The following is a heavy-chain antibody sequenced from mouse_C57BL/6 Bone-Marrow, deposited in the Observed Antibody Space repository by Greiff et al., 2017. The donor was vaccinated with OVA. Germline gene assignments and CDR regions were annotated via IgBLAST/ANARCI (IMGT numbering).Heavy chain of an antibody. J-gene: IGHJ1*03. V-gene: IGHV1-69*01. Sequence: VQLQQPGAELVMPGASVKLSCKASGYTFTSYWMHWVKQRPGQGLEWIGEIDPSDSYTNYNQKFKGKSTLTVDKSSSTAYMQLSSLTSEDSAVYYCARERGLYYGSSYWYFDVWGTGTTVTVSS. CDR1: GYTFTSYW. CDR2: IDPSDSYT. CDR3: ARERGLYYGSSYWYFDV. D-gene: IGHD1-1*01.